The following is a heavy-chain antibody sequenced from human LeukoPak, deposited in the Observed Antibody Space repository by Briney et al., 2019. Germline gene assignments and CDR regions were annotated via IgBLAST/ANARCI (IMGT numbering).Heavy chain of an antibody. CDR2: LSFDGAHK. J-gene: IGHJ4*02. CDR3: VRARAGGLDY. CDR1: GFIFRHYA. V-gene: IGHV3-30*04. Sequence: GGSLRLSCAASGFIFRHYAVHWVRQAPGRGLEWVAVLSFDGAHKYYAESVKGRFTISRDNSNNTLFLQMDSLRIEDTALYYCVRARAGGLDYLGPGNPGHRLL. D-gene: IGHD3-10*01.